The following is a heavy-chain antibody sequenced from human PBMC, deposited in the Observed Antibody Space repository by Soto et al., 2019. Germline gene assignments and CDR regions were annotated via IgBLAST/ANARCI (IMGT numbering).Heavy chain of an antibody. D-gene: IGHD2-21*01. Sequence: EVQLVESGGGLVKPGGSLRLSCAASGFTFSSYSMIWVRQAPGKGLEWVSTIRTTGGNKFYADSLKGRFTISRDNAKNSVYLQMNSLRAEDTAVYYCARGLLASRPNWFDPWGQGTLVTVSS. CDR1: GFTFSSYS. CDR2: IRTTGGNK. V-gene: IGHV3-21*02. CDR3: ARGLLASRPNWFDP. J-gene: IGHJ5*02.